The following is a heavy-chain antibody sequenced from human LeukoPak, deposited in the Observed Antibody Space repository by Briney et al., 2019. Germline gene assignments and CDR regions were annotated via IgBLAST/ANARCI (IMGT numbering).Heavy chain of an antibody. CDR1: GFTVSSNY. V-gene: IGHV3-66*01. D-gene: IGHD4-17*01. CDR3: ARATVTPGVLDY. J-gene: IGHJ4*02. CDR2: IYSGGST. Sequence: GGSLRLSCAASGFTVSSNYMSWVRQAPGKGLEWVSVIYSGGSTYYADSVKGRFTISRDNSKNTLYLQMNSLRAEDTAVYYCARATVTPGVLDYWGQGTLVTVSS.